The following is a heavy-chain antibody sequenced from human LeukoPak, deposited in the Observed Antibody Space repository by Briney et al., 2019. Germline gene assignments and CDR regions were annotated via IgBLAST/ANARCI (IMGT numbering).Heavy chain of an antibody. D-gene: IGHD2-8*01. CDR1: GGSISSYY. CDR2: IYTSGST. J-gene: IGHJ4*02. Sequence: PSETLSLTCTVSGGSISSYYWSWIRQPAGKGLEWIGRIYTSGSTNYNPSLKRRVTMSVDTSKNQFSLKLSSVTAADTAVYYCAGYCTNGVCGADWGQGTLVTVSS. CDR3: AGYCTNGVCGAD. V-gene: IGHV4-4*07.